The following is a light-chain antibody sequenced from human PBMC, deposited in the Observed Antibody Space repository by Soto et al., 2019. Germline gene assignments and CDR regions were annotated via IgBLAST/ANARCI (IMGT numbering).Light chain of an antibody. CDR2: GAS. CDR1: QSVSSSN. V-gene: IGKV3-20*01. Sequence: EIVFTQSPGTLSLSPGERATLSCGASQSVSSSNLAWYQQRSGQTPRLLIYGASSRATGIPDRFSGSGSGTDFTLTISRLEPEDFAVYYCQQYDTSPITFGQGTRLEIK. J-gene: IGKJ5*01. CDR3: QQYDTSPIT.